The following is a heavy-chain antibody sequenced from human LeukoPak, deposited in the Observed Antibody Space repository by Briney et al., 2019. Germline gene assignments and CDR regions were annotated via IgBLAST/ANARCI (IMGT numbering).Heavy chain of an antibody. J-gene: IGHJ4*02. D-gene: IGHD6-13*01. CDR1: GGSFSGYY. Sequence: SETLSLTCAVYGGSFSGYYWSWIRQPPGKGLEWIGEINHSGSTNYNPSLKSRVTISVDTSKNQFSLKLSSVTAADTAVYYCAAGIIAAAGTYYFDYWGRGTLVTVSS. CDR3: AAGIIAAAGTYYFDY. CDR2: INHSGST. V-gene: IGHV4-34*01.